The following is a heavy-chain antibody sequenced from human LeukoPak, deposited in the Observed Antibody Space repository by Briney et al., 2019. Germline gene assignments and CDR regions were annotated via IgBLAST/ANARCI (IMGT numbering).Heavy chain of an antibody. J-gene: IGHJ3*02. CDR1: GFTFSSYA. CDR3: AGSSGAFDI. CDR2: ISYDGSNK. Sequence: GGSLRLSCAAPGFTFSSYAIHWVRQAPGKGLEWVAFISYDGSNKYYTDSVKGRFTISRDNSKNTLYLQMNSLRSEDTAVYYCAGSSGAFDIWGQGTMVTVSS. V-gene: IGHV3-30*04. D-gene: IGHD7-27*01.